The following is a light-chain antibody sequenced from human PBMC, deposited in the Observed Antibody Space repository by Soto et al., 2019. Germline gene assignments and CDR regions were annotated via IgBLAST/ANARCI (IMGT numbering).Light chain of an antibody. CDR3: QQYNSPYT. J-gene: IGKJ2*01. CDR1: QSISSG. Sequence: IQMTPSPSTLSASVGDIATFPCRASQSISSGLAWYQQKPGKAPKLLIYKASSLESGVPSRFSGSGSGTEFTLTISSLQPDDFATYYCQQYNSPYTFGQGTKVDI. CDR2: KAS. V-gene: IGKV1-5*03.